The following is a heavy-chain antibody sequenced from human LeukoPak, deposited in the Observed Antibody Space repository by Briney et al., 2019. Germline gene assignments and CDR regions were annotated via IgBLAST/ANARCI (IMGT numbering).Heavy chain of an antibody. J-gene: IGHJ4*02. CDR2: ISYDGSNK. D-gene: IGHD2-2*01. Sequence: PGGSLRLSCAASGFTFSSYAMHWVRQAPGKGLEWVAVISYDGSNKYYADSVKGRFTISRDNSKNTLYLQMNSLRAGDTGVYYCARIGYSSSCTDYWGRGTLVTVSS. V-gene: IGHV3-30*04. CDR1: GFTFSSYA. CDR3: ARIGYSSSCTDY.